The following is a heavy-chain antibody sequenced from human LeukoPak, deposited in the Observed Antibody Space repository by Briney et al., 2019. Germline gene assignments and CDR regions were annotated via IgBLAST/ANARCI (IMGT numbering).Heavy chain of an antibody. CDR3: ARRGTGHGMDV. Sequence: GGSLRLSCAASGFTFNNYWIHWVRQVPGKGLVWVSRINNEGSSARYVDSVKGRFTISRDNAKNTLFLQMNSLRAEDTAVYYCARRGTGHGMDVWGQGTTVIVSS. D-gene: IGHD1-1*01. CDR2: INNEGSSA. J-gene: IGHJ6*02. CDR1: GFTFNNYW. V-gene: IGHV3-74*01.